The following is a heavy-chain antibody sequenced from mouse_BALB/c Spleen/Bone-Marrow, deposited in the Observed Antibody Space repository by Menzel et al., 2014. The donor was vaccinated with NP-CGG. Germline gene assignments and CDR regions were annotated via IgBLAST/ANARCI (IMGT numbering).Heavy chain of an antibody. CDR2: TSSGGSYT. CDR3: TRDDFDGAWFAY. CDR1: GFTFSSYT. Sequence: EVKLAESGGGLVKPGGSLKLSCAASGFTFSSYTMSWVRQTPEKRLEWVATTSSGGSYTYYPDSVKGRFTFSRDNAKNTLYLQMSSLKSEDTAMYYCTRDDFDGAWFAYWGQGTLVTVSA. J-gene: IGHJ3*01. V-gene: IGHV5-6-4*01. D-gene: IGHD2-4*01.